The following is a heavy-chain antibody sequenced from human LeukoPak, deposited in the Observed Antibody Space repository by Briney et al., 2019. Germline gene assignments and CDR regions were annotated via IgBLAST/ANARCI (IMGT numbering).Heavy chain of an antibody. J-gene: IGHJ6*04. Sequence: PGGSLRLSCAASRFTFEDYAMNWVRQAPGKGLEWVAYINWNGGSIGYAESVKGRFTISRDNSKNTLYLQMGSLTAEDMAVYYCARRFAAQLAFVDVWGKGTTVTISS. CDR3: ARRFAAQLAFVDV. V-gene: IGHV3-20*04. D-gene: IGHD3-3*02. CDR1: RFTFEDYA. CDR2: INWNGGSI.